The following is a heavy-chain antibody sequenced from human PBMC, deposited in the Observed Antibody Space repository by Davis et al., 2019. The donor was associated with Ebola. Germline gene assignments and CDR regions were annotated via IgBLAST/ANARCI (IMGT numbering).Heavy chain of an antibody. CDR2: ISPDSGDT. CDR1: GFPFSSYS. CDR3: SRGYSTSWYYFDY. D-gene: IGHD6-13*01. V-gene: IGHV3-21*05. J-gene: IGHJ4*02. Sequence: PGGSLRPSCAAPGFPFSSYSMSWVRQAPGKGLEWLSYISPDSGDTKYADPVSGRFTISRDNSKNTLYLQMNSLRAEDKAVYYCSRGYSTSWYYFDYWGQGTLVTVSS.